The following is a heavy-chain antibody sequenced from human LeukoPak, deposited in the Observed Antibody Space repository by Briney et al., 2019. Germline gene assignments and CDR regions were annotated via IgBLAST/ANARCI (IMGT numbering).Heavy chain of an antibody. CDR1: GGSISGYH. J-gene: IGHJ6*03. V-gene: IGHV4-59*13. CDR3: ARVPRSYYYYYMDV. CDR2: IYYSGSS. Sequence: SETLSLTCNVSGGSISGYHWSWIRQPPGKGLEWLGYIYYSGSSNYNPSLKSRVTISADTSKNQFSLKLSSVTAADTAVYYCARVPRSYYYYYMDVWGKGTTVTVSS.